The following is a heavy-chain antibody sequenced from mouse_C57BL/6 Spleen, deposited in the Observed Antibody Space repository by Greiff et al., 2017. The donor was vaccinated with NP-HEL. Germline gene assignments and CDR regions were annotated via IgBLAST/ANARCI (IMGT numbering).Heavy chain of an antibody. CDR3: ARRGYDGYYVSDYYAMDY. CDR1: GYTFTSYD. CDR2: IYPRDGST. V-gene: IGHV1-85*01. Sequence: QVQLQQSGPELVKPGASVKLSCKASGYTFTSYDINWVKQRPGQGLEWIGWIYPRDGSTKYNEKFKGKATLTVDTSSSTAYMELHSLTSEDSAVYFCARRGYDGYYVSDYYAMDYWGQGTSVTVSS. J-gene: IGHJ4*01. D-gene: IGHD2-3*01.